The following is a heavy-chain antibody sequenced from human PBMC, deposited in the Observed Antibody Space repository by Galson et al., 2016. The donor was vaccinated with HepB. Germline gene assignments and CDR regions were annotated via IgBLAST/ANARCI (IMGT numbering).Heavy chain of an antibody. CDR1: GFTFDDYG. V-gene: IGHV3-20*03. Sequence: SLRLSYAASGFTFDDYGMSWVRQSPRKGLEWVTGINWNSGSTGYADSVKGRFTISRDNAKNSLYLQMNSLRAEDTALYYCARAPYLYLAAAAYYFDYWGQGTLVTVSS. CDR3: ARAPYLYLAAAAYYFDY. D-gene: IGHD6-13*01. CDR2: INWNSGST. J-gene: IGHJ4*02.